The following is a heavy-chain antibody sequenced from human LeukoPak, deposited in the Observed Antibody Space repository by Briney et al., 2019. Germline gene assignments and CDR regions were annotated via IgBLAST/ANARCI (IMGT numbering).Heavy chain of an antibody. J-gene: IGHJ3*01. CDR2: VNRNSDTI. CDR3: AKDLAVGTTPRVYAFDV. D-gene: IGHD1-26*01. V-gene: IGHV3-9*01. Sequence: GGSLRLSCAASGFTFYDYAMHWVRQVPGKGLEWVGGVNRNSDTIAYGDSVKGRFTISRDNARSSLYLQMNSLRTEDTALYYCAKDLAVGTTPRVYAFDVWGQGTMVTVS. CDR1: GFTFYDYA.